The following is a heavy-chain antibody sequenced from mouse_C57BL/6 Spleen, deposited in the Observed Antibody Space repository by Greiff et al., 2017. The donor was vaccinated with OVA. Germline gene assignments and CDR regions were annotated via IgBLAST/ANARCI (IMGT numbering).Heavy chain of an antibody. CDR3: ARWAHYYGYFDY. CDR2: INPGSGGT. Sequence: VQLQQSGAELVRPGTSVKVSCKASGYAFTNYLIEWVKQRPGQGLEWIGVINPGSGGTNYNEKFKGKATLTADKSSSTAYMQLSSLTSEDSAVYFCARWAHYYGYFDYWGQGTTLTVSS. D-gene: IGHD1-2*01. J-gene: IGHJ2*01. V-gene: IGHV1-54*01. CDR1: GYAFTNYL.